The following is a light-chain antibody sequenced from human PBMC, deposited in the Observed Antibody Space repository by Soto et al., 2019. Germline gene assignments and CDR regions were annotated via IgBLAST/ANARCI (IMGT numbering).Light chain of an antibody. J-gene: IGLJ1*01. Sequence: QSVLTQPASVSGSPGQPITNSGTGTSSDLAIYNYVSWYQQQPGKAPKLMIYQVTNRPSGVSNRFSGSRSGNTASLTISWLQAEDEADYFFILNTDSTNDVFATAPKVPV. CDR2: QVT. CDR1: SSDLAIYNY. CDR3: ILNTDSTNDV. V-gene: IGLV2-14*01.